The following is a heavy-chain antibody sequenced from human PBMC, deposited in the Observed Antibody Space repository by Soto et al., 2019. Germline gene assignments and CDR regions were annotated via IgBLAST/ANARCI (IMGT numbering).Heavy chain of an antibody. Sequence: GGSLRLSCAASGFTFSSYAMSWVRQAPGKGLEWVSAISGSGGSTYYADSVKGRFTISRDNSKNTLYLQMNSLRAEDTAVYYCAKFRSIAAAGSPYYYYGMDVWGQGTTVTVSS. CDR3: AKFRSIAAAGSPYYYYGMDV. CDR1: GFTFSSYA. D-gene: IGHD6-13*01. V-gene: IGHV3-23*01. J-gene: IGHJ6*02. CDR2: ISGSGGST.